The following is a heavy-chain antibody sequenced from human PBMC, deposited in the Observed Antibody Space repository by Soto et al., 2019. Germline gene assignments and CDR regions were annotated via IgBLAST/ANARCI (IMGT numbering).Heavy chain of an antibody. D-gene: IGHD6-13*01. CDR3: ARRGYGSRWPNVYMDV. CDR1: GFTFSSYS. CDR2: ISSNGANK. Sequence: GGSLRLSCAASGFTFSSYSMHRVRQAPGKGLEWVAGISSNGANKYYANSVKGRFTISRDNSENTLYLQMGSLRAEDMALYYCARRGYGSRWPNVYMDVWGKGTTVTVSS. J-gene: IGHJ6*03. V-gene: IGHV3-64*01.